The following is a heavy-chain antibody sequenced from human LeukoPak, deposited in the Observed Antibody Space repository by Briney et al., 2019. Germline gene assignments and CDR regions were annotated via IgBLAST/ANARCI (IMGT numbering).Heavy chain of an antibody. V-gene: IGHV3-48*03. CDR3: ARATYYDFWSGYYGALDY. CDR1: GFTFSSYE. D-gene: IGHD3-3*01. Sequence: GGSLRLSCAASGFTFSSYEMNWVRQAPGKGLEWVSCISSSGSTIYYADSVKGRFTISRDNAKNSLYLQMNSLRAEDTAVYYCARATYYDFWSGYYGALDYWGQGTLVTVSS. CDR2: ISSSGSTI. J-gene: IGHJ4*02.